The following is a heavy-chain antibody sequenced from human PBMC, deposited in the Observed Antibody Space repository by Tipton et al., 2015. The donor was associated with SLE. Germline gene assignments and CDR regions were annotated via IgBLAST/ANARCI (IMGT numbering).Heavy chain of an antibody. J-gene: IGHJ3*02. V-gene: IGHV4-4*07. CDR1: GGSISSYY. D-gene: IGHD1-26*01. CDR3: ARERDSGSYHKDAFDI. CDR2: IYTSGST. Sequence: TLSLTCTVSGGSISSYYWSWIRQPAGKGLEWIGRIYTSGSTNYNPSLKSRVTMSVDTSKNQFSLKLSSVTAADTAVYYCARERDSGSYHKDAFDIWGQGTMVTVSS.